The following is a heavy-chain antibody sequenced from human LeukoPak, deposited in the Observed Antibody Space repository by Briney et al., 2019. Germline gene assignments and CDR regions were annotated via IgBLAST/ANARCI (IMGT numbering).Heavy chain of an antibody. J-gene: IGHJ4*02. CDR2: ISYDGSPQ. V-gene: IGHV3-30*18. CDR3: AKDRSGYLSYFES. D-gene: IGHD3-22*01. Sequence: GGSLRLSCAASGFTFSSNGMHWVRQAPGKGLEWVAVISYDGSPQNYADSVKGRFTISRDNHKNTVYLQMNSLRTEDTAVYYCAKDRSGYLSYFESWGQGTLVSVSS. CDR1: GFTFSSNG.